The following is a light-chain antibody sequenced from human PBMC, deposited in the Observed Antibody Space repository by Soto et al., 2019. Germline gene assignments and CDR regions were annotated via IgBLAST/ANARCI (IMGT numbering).Light chain of an antibody. V-gene: IGKV3-20*01. Sequence: DIVMTQSPDSLAVSLGERATLSCRASQSVSSSYLAWYQQKPGQAPRLLIYGASSRATGIPDRFSGSGSGTDFTLTISRLEPEDFAVYYCQQYGSSPPTFGQGTKVDI. J-gene: IGKJ1*01. CDR1: QSVSSSY. CDR2: GAS. CDR3: QQYGSSPPT.